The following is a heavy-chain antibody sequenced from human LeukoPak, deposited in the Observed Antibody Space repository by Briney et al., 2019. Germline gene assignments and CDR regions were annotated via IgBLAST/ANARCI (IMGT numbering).Heavy chain of an antibody. V-gene: IGHV4-59*01. J-gene: IGHJ3*02. Sequence: SETLSLTCIVSGGSISYYYWSWIRQPPGKGLQWIGYVYYSGSTNYNPSLKSRVTISVDTSKNQFSLKLNSVTPADTAVYYCATLTGGDDAFDIWGQGTMVTVSS. CDR3: ATLTGGDDAFDI. CDR1: GGSISYYY. CDR2: VYYSGST. D-gene: IGHD4-23*01.